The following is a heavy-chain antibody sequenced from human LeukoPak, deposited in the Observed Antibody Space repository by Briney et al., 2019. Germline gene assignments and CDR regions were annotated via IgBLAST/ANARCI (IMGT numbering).Heavy chain of an antibody. V-gene: IGHV4-59*01. Sequence: PSETLSLTCTVSGGSISSYYWSWIRQPPGKGLEWIGCIYYSGSTNYNPSLKSRVTISVDTSKNQFSLKLSSVTAADTAVYYCARGLCGGDCYYFDYWGQGTLVTVSS. CDR1: GGSISSYY. J-gene: IGHJ4*02. D-gene: IGHD2-21*02. CDR2: IYYSGST. CDR3: ARGLCGGDCYYFDY.